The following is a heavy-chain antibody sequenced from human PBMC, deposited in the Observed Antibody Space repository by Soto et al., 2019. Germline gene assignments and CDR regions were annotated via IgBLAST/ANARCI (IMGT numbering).Heavy chain of an antibody. D-gene: IGHD6-6*01. J-gene: IGHJ6*02. CDR1: GFTFGDYA. V-gene: IGHV3-49*03. Sequence: GGSLRLSCTASGFTFGDYAMSWFRQAPGKGLEWVGFIRSKAYGGTTEYAASVKGRFTISRDDSKSIAYLQMNSLKTEDTAVYYCTRGGDSSSLNYYYGMDVWGQGTTVTVSS. CDR2: IRSKAYGGTT. CDR3: TRGGDSSSLNYYYGMDV.